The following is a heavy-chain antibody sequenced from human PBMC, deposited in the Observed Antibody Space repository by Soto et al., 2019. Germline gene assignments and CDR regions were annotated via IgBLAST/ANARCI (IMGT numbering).Heavy chain of an antibody. CDR1: GFTFTTYG. V-gene: IGHV3-33*01. CDR3: ARDRTSNHYCDF. Sequence: QVQLVESGGGVVQPGTSLRLSCAVSGFTFTTYGMHWVRQAPGKGLEWVALIWRDGTFKFYADSVKGRFTISRDNSKNMLDLQMDSLTADDTAVYYCARDRTSNHYCDFWGQGTLVTVSS. D-gene: IGHD1-7*01. CDR2: IWRDGTFK. J-gene: IGHJ4*01.